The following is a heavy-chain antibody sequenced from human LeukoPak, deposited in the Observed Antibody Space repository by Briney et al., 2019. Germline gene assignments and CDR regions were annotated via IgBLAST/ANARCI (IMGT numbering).Heavy chain of an antibody. V-gene: IGHV4-34*01. Sequence: SETLSLTCAVYGGSFSGYYWSWIRQPPGKGLEWIGEINHSGNTNYNPSLKSRVTLSTDTSKKQFSLKLGSVTAADTAVYYCARLKEADTAMVTDYWGQGTLVTVSS. J-gene: IGHJ4*02. CDR2: INHSGNT. D-gene: IGHD5-18*01. CDR3: ARLKEADTAMVTDY. CDR1: GGSFSGYY.